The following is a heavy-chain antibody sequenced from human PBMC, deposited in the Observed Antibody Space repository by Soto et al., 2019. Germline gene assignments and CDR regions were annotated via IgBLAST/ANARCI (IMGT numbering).Heavy chain of an antibody. CDR2: IYYSGST. V-gene: IGHV4-31*03. CDR3: ARDSHYYGSGSFAFDL. Sequence: QVQLQESGPGLVKPSQTLSLTCTVSGGSISSGGYYWSWIRQHPGKGLEWIGYIYYSGSTYYNPALKSRATISVDTSKNQFSLKLSSVTAADTAVYYCARDSHYYGSGSFAFDLWGQGTMVTVSS. CDR1: GGSISSGGYY. D-gene: IGHD3-10*01. J-gene: IGHJ3*01.